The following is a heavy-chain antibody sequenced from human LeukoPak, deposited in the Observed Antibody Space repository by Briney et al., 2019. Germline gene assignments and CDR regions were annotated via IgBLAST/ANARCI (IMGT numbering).Heavy chain of an antibody. V-gene: IGHV1-8*01. CDR2: MNPNSGNT. J-gene: IGHJ3*02. CDR3: ARSYYYDTPDAFDI. CDR1: GYTFTSYD. Sequence: ASVKVSCKASGYTFTSYDINWVRQATGQGLEWMGWMNPNSGNTDYAQKLQGRVTMTTDTSTSTTYMELRSLRSDDTAVYYCARSYYYDTPDAFDIWGQGTMVTVSS. D-gene: IGHD3-22*01.